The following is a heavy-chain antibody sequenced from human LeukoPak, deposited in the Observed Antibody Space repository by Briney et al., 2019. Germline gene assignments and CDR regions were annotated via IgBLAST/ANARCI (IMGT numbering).Heavy chain of an antibody. V-gene: IGHV4-4*02. CDR2: IYHSGST. J-gene: IGHJ4*02. Sequence: SETLSLTCAVSGGSISSSNWWSWVRQPPGKGLEWIGEIYHSGSTNYNPSLKSRVTISVDKSKNQFSLKLSSVTAADTAVYYCARRGILTGYYTLDYWGQGTLVTVSS. D-gene: IGHD3-9*01. CDR1: GGSISSSNW. CDR3: ARRGILTGYYTLDY.